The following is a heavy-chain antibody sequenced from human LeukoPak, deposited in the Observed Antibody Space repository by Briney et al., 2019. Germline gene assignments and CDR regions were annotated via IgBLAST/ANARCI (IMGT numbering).Heavy chain of an antibody. J-gene: IGHJ4*02. CDR1: GFTFSSYG. D-gene: IGHD1-26*01. Sequence: GGSLRLSCAASGFTFSSYGMHWVRQAPGKGLEWVAFIRYDGSKKYYVDSVKGRFTISRDNSKNSLYLQMNSLRAEDTAMYYCARVVESYHDYWGQGTLVTVSS. V-gene: IGHV3-30*02. CDR2: IRYDGSKK. CDR3: ARVVESYHDY.